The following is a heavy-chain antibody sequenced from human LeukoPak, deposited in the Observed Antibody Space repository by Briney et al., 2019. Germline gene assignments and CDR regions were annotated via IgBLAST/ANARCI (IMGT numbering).Heavy chain of an antibody. CDR1: GFNFRIYA. CDR3: ARGYYLDSGSFDY. CDR2: ISYDGSSE. V-gene: IGHV3-30*01. D-gene: IGHD3-10*01. J-gene: IGHJ4*02. Sequence: GGSLRLSCAASGFNFRIYAMHWVRQAPGKGLEWMTIISYDGSSEYYADSVKGRFTVSRDNSENTLSLHMNSLRPEDTAVYFCARGYYLDSGSFDYWGQGALVTVSS.